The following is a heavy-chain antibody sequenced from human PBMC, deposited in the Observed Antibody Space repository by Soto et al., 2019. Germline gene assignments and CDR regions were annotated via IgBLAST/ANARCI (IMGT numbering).Heavy chain of an antibody. CDR3: AGTLYYDFWSGYKNYYYYYGMDV. D-gene: IGHD3-3*01. Sequence: HPGGSLRLSYAASGFTFSSYAMHWVRQAPGKRLEWVAVISYDGSNKYYADYVKGRFTISRDNSKNTLYLQMNSLRAEDTAVYYCAGTLYYDFWSGYKNYYYYYGMDVWRQGTTVTVSS. J-gene: IGHJ6*02. CDR2: ISYDGSNK. CDR1: GFTFSSYA. V-gene: IGHV3-30*01.